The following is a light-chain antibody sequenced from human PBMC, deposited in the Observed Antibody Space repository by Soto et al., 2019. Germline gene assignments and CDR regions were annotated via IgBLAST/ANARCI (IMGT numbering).Light chain of an antibody. CDR2: DNN. J-gene: IGLJ2*01. CDR3: GAWDDSLSAV. V-gene: IGLV1-51*01. CDR1: NSNIGNNY. Sequence: QSVLTQPPSVSAAPGQQVTISCSGSNSNIGNNYVSWYQQLPGTAPKLLIYDNNKRPSGIPDRFSGSKSGTSATLGITGLQTGDEADYYCGAWDDSLSAVFGGGTQLTVL.